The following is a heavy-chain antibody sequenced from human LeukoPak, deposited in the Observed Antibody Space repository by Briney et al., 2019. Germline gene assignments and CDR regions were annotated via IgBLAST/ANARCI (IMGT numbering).Heavy chain of an antibody. J-gene: IGHJ4*02. CDR2: INPNSGGT. D-gene: IGHD5-12*01. V-gene: IGHV1-2*02. Sequence: ASVKVSCKASGYTFTGYYMHWVRQAPGQGLEWMGWINPNSGGTNYAQKFQGRVTMTRDTSISTAYMELSRLRSDDTAVYYCARDPKVIAQHVDIVATIGGYFDYWGQGTLVTVSS. CDR1: GYTFTGYY. CDR3: ARDPKVIAQHVDIVATIGGYFDY.